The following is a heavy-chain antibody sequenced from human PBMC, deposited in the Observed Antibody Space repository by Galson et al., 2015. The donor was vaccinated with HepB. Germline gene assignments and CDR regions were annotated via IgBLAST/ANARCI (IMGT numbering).Heavy chain of an antibody. Sequence: SLRLSCAASGFTFSSNWMHWVRQAPGKGLVWVSRIKTDGSYTSYADSVKGRFTISRDNAKNTVYLEMNSLRTEDTSIYYCVRSSNFDTWGQGTLVTVS. CDR3: VRSSNFDT. J-gene: IGHJ4*02. CDR2: IKTDGSYT. V-gene: IGHV3-74*01. CDR1: GFTFSSNW. D-gene: IGHD2-2*01.